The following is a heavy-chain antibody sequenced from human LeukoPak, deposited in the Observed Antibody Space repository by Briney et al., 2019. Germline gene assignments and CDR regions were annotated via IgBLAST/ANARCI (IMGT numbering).Heavy chain of an antibody. CDR1: GGSISSYY. V-gene: IGHV4-59*01. CDR3: ARSSRGLALEFDY. D-gene: IGHD1-1*01. J-gene: IGHJ4*02. Sequence: SETLSLTCTVSGGSISSYYWSWIRQPPGRGLEWIGYIYYSGSTNYNPSLKSRVIISVDTSKNQFSLKLSSVTAADTAVYYCARSSRGLALEFDYWGQGTLVTVSS. CDR2: IYYSGST.